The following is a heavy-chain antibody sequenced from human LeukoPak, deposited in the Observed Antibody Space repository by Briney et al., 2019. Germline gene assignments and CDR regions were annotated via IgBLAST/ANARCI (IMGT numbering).Heavy chain of an antibody. CDR1: GYTFTSYG. J-gene: IGHJ4*02. D-gene: IGHD6-19*01. CDR2: ISAYNGNT. V-gene: IGHV1-18*01. Sequence: ASVKVSCKGSGYTFTSYGISWVRQAHGQGLEWMGWISAYNGNTNYAQKLQGRVTMTTDTSTSTAYMELRSLRSDDTAVYYCARFDPVAGTCDYWGQGTLVTVSS. CDR3: ARFDPVAGTCDY.